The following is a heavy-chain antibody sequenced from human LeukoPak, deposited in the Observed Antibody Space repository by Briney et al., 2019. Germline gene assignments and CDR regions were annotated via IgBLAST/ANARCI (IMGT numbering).Heavy chain of an antibody. J-gene: IGHJ4*02. CDR1: GGSISNYY. D-gene: IGHD2/OR15-2a*01. V-gene: IGHV4-4*07. Sequence: SETLSVTCSVSGGSISNYYWNWLRQPAGKGLEWIGRIYASGSTNYNPSLKSRVTISMDKSKNHFSLNLKSVTAADTAFYYCARDFYGDDGHHPFDYWGQGIQVTVSS. CDR3: ARDFYGDDGHHPFDY. CDR2: IYASGST.